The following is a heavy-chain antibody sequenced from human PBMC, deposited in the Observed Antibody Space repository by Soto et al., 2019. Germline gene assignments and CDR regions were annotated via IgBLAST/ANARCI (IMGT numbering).Heavy chain of an antibody. CDR1: GYTFTSYA. D-gene: IGHD3-3*01. Sequence: QVQLVQSGAEEKKPGATVKVSCKASGYTFTSYAMDWVRQAPGQRLEWMGWINAGNGNTKYSQKFQGRVTITRDTSARTAYMELRSLRSEDTAVYYCARGFPLWFAPWGQGPLVTVSS. CDR3: ARGFPLWFAP. J-gene: IGHJ5*02. V-gene: IGHV1-3*05. CDR2: INAGNGNT.